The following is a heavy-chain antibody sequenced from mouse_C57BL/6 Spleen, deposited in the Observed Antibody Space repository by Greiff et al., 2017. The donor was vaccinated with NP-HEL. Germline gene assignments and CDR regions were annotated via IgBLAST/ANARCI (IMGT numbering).Heavy chain of an antibody. J-gene: IGHJ1*03. CDR3: ARPGSSYWYFDV. V-gene: IGHV1-72*01. CDR2: IDPNSGGT. CDR1: GYTFTSYW. Sequence: VQLQQPGAELVKPGASVKLSCKASGYTFTSYWMHWVKQRPGRGLEWIGRIDPNSGGTKYNEKFKSKATLTVDKPSSTAYTQLSSLTSEDSAVYDCARPGSSYWYFDVWGTGTTVTVSS. D-gene: IGHD1-1*01.